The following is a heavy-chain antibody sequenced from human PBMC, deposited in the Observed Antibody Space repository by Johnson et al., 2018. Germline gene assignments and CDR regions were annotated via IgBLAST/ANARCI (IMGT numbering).Heavy chain of an antibody. CDR3: AKSLVQGRAIFGGDTGYYMDV. CDR1: GFTFSNSA. V-gene: IGHV3-23*04. J-gene: IGHJ6*03. CDR2: ISDSGGST. Sequence: VQLVESGGGLVQPGGSLRLSCAASGFTFSNSAMSWVRQAPGKGLEWVSGISDSGGSTDYAGSVRGRFTISRDNSKNTLYLQMNGLRAEDTAWYYCAKSLVQGRAIFGGDTGYYMDVWGKGTTVTVSS. D-gene: IGHD3-3*01.